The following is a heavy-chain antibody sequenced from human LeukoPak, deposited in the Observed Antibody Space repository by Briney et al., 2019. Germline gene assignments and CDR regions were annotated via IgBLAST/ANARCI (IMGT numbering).Heavy chain of an antibody. CDR2: TNHSGST. CDR1: GGSFSGYY. J-gene: IGHJ4*02. Sequence: SETLSLTCAVYGGSFSGYYWSWIRQPPGKGLEWIGETNHSGSTNYNPSLKSRVTISVDTSKNQFSLKLSSVTTADTAVYYCARFGIEVRGVIIIQAGPDYWGQGTLVTVSS. CDR3: ARFGIEVRGVIIIQAGPDY. D-gene: IGHD3-10*01. V-gene: IGHV4-34*01.